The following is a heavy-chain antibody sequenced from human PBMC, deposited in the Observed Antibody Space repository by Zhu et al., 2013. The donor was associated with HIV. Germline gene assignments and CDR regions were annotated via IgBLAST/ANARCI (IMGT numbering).Heavy chain of an antibody. CDR2: ISTYNPNT. V-gene: IGHV1-18*01. CDR3: ARSFLGYSDPSVFDF. CDR1: GYSFTTYG. D-gene: IGHD5-18*01. Sequence: QVHLVQSGAELKKPGASVKVSCKASGYSFTTYGINWVRQAPGQGLEWMGYISTYNPNTNYAQKFRGRITMTTDSSMFTADMELRSLRSDDTAVYFCARSFLGYSDPSVFDFWGQGTLITVSS. J-gene: IGHJ4*02.